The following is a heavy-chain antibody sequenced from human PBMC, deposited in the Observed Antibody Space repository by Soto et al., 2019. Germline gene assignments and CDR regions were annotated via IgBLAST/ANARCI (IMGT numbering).Heavy chain of an antibody. V-gene: IGHV4-61*08. CDR2: ISSTGST. CDR1: GGSIRSGAYY. D-gene: IGHD3-16*01. J-gene: IGHJ4*02. CDR3: ARGYDDVWGRGGYRPPHCLDS. Sequence: QVQLHESGPGLVKPSETLSLTCSVSGGSIRSGAYYWNWMRQAPGKGLEWIGHISSTGSTNYNPSLESRVTVSVDEPKNELSVRLSAVTGADTAVYFCARGYDDVWGRGGYRPPHCLDSWGQGTLVTVSS.